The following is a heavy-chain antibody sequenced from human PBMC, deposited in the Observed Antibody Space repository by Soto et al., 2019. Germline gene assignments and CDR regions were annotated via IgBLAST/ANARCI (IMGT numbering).Heavy chain of an antibody. Sequence: QVQLQQWGAGLLKPSETLSLTCAVYGGSFSGYYWSWIRQPPGKGLEWIGEINHSGSTNYNPSLKSRVTLSVDTSKNQFSLKLSSVTAADTAVYYCARVRYYDFWSGSGNWFDPWGQGTLVTVSS. CDR1: GGSFSGYY. CDR3: ARVRYYDFWSGSGNWFDP. CDR2: INHSGST. V-gene: IGHV4-34*01. J-gene: IGHJ5*02. D-gene: IGHD3-3*01.